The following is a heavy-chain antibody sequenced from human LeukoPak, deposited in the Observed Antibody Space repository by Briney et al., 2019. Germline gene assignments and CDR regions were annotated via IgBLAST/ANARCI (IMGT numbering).Heavy chain of an antibody. J-gene: IGHJ6*03. Sequence: ASVKVSCKAKGNTFTGYYMHWVRQAPGQGLEWMGRFTTYNGNTNYAQKFQGRVTMTTDTSTTTAYMELSRLRSDDTAVYYCARSAAGWAVTGSGSDMDVWGKGTTVTISS. CDR1: GNTFTGYY. CDR2: FTTYNGNT. V-gene: IGHV1-2*02. CDR3: ARSAAGWAVTGSGSDMDV. D-gene: IGHD6-19*01.